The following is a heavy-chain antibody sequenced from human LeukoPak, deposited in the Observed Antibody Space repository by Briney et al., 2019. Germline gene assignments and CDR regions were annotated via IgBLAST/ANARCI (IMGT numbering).Heavy chain of an antibody. D-gene: IGHD2-8*01. CDR1: GFTFSSYG. CDR3: AKARVLMVYATGSFDP. V-gene: IGHV3-30*02. CDR2: IRYDGSNK. J-gene: IGHJ5*02. Sequence: GRSLRLSCAASGFTFSSYGMHWVRQAPGKGLEWVAFIRYDGSNKYYADSVKGRFTISRDNSKNTLYLQMNSLRAEDTAVYYCAKARVLMVYATGSFDPWGQGTLVTVSS.